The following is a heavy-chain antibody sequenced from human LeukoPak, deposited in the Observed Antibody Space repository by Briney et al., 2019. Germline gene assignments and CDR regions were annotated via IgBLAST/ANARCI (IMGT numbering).Heavy chain of an antibody. J-gene: IGHJ4*02. D-gene: IGHD3-10*01. CDR2: ISYDGNNK. CDR1: GFTFSSYG. V-gene: IGHV3-30*03. CDR3: AISRMVRGVIDY. Sequence: GGSLRLSCAASGFTFSSYGMHWVRQAPGKGLEWVAVISYDGNNKYYADSVKGRFTISRDNSKNTLYLQMNSLRAEDTAVYYCAISRMVRGVIDYWGQGTLVTVSS.